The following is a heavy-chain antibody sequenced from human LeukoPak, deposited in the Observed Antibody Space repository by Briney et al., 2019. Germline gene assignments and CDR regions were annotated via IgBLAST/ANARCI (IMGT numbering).Heavy chain of an antibody. CDR3: ARNPITMVREYYYYYVMDV. CDR1: GYTFTSYG. J-gene: IGHJ6*02. V-gene: IGHV1-18*01. D-gene: IGHD3-10*01. Sequence: GVSLKVSCKASGYTFTSYGISWVRQAPGQGLEWMGWISASNGTTNYAQTLQGRVTMTTDTSTSTAYMELRSLRSDDTAVYYCARNPITMVREYYYYYVMDVWGQGTTVTVSS. CDR2: ISASNGTT.